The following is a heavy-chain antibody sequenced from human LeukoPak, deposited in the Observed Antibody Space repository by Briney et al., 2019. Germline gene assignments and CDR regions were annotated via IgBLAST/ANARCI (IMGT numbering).Heavy chain of an antibody. D-gene: IGHD6-19*01. CDR2: IIPILGIA. Sequence: ASVKVSCKASGGTFSSYAISWVRQAPGQGLEWMGRIIPILGIANYAQKFQGRVTITADKSTSTAYMELRSLRSDDTAVYYCARRGYSSGWYFDYWGQGTLVTASS. CDR1: GGTFSSYA. J-gene: IGHJ4*02. CDR3: ARRGYSSGWYFDY. V-gene: IGHV1-69*04.